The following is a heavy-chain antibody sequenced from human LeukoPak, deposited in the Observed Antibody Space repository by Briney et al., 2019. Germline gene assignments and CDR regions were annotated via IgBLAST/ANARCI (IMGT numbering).Heavy chain of an antibody. J-gene: IGHJ4*02. CDR2: IYYSGST. CDR1: GGSISSYY. CDR3: AREGYYYDTSGYHYTKY. V-gene: IGHV4-59*12. D-gene: IGHD3-22*01. Sequence: PSETLSLTCTVSGGSISSYYWTWLRQPPGKGLEWIGYIYYSGSTNYSPSLKSRVTISVDTSKNQFSLKLSSVTAADTAVYYCAREGYYYDTSGYHYTKYWGQGTLVTVSS.